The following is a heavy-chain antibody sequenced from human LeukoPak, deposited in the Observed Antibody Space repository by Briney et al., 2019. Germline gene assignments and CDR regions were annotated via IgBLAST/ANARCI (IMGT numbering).Heavy chain of an antibody. D-gene: IGHD6-19*01. CDR2: IYSGGST. CDR3: ARDSYRYSSGYS. Sequence: PGGSLRLSCAASGFTVSSNYMSWVRQAPGKGLEWVSVIYSGGSTYYADSVKGRFTISRDNSKNTLYLQMNSLRAEDTAVYYCARDSYRYSSGYSWGQGTLVTVSS. V-gene: IGHV3-53*01. J-gene: IGHJ4*02. CDR1: GFTVSSNY.